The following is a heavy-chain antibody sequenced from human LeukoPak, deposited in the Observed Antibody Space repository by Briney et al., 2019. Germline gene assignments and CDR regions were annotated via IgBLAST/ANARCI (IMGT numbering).Heavy chain of an antibody. CDR3: ARGKPSDYGANFDY. CDR1: GYTFTRYD. Sequence: GPVKVSCKASGYTFTRYDINWVRQATGQGLEWMGWIHPNSGDTGYAQKFQGRVTIIRNTSISTAYMELSSLRSDDTAVYYCARGKPSDYGANFDYWGQGTLVTVSS. CDR2: IHPNSGDT. V-gene: IGHV1-8*03. J-gene: IGHJ4*02. D-gene: IGHD4/OR15-4a*01.